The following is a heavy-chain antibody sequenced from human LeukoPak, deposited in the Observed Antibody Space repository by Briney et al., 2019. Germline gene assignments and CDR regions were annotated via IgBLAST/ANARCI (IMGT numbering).Heavy chain of an antibody. CDR1: GFTFSNYG. CDR3: AKFDYYDSSGHPGAAFDI. J-gene: IGHJ3*02. Sequence: GESLKISCAASGFTFSNYGMHWVRQVPGKGLEWVTFIRYDGSNKFYVDSVKGRFTISRDNSKNSLYLQMNSLRTEDTALYYCAKFDYYDSSGHPGAAFDIWGQGTMVTVSS. V-gene: IGHV3-30*02. D-gene: IGHD3-22*01. CDR2: IRYDGSNK.